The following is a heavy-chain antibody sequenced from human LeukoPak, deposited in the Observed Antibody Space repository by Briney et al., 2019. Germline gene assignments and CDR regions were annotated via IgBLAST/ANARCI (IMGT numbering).Heavy chain of an antibody. V-gene: IGHV3-23*01. CDR3: ARELREHGVFDI. CDR1: GFTFSSYG. D-gene: IGHD1-26*01. CDR2: ISGSGGST. J-gene: IGHJ3*02. Sequence: GGSLRLSCAASGFTFSSYGMSWVRQAPGKGLEWVSAISGSGGSTYYADSVKGRFSISRDNSKNTVYLQMSSLRAEDTAIYYCARELREHGVFDIWGQGTMVTVSS.